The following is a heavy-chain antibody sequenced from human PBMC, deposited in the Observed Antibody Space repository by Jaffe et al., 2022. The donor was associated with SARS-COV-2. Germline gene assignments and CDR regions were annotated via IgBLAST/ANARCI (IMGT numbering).Heavy chain of an antibody. V-gene: IGHV3-7*01. Sequence: EVQLVESGGGLVQPGGSLRLSCAASGFTFSSYWMSWVRQAPGKGLEWVANIKQDGSEKYYVDSVKGRFTISRDNAKNSLYLQMNSLRAEDTAVYYCARDSRRMVRGVGYYYYGMDVWGQGTTVTVSS. CDR3: ARDSRRMVRGVGYYYYGMDV. CDR2: IKQDGSEK. CDR1: GFTFSSYW. J-gene: IGHJ6*02. D-gene: IGHD3-10*01.